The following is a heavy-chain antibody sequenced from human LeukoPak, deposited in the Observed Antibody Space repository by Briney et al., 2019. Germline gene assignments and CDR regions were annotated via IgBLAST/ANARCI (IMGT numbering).Heavy chain of an antibody. J-gene: IGHJ3*02. CDR3: ARYSGSYVKAFDI. D-gene: IGHD1-26*01. Sequence: GESLKISCKGSGYSFTSYWIGWVRQMPGKGLEWMGIIYPGDSDTRYSPSFQGQVTISADKSISTAYLQWSSLKASDTAMYHCARYSGSYVKAFDIWGQGTMVTVSS. CDR2: IYPGDSDT. V-gene: IGHV5-51*01. CDR1: GYSFTSYW.